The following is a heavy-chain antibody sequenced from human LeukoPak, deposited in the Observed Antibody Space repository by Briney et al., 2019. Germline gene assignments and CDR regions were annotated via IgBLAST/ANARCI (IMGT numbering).Heavy chain of an antibody. D-gene: IGHD7-27*01. J-gene: IGHJ4*02. CDR1: GGSVSDYY. CDR3: ASRKLGNDY. V-gene: IGHV4-59*02. Sequence: SETLSLTCTISGGSVSDYYWSWIRQSPGKVLEWIGYIYHTGSTSYSPSLKSRVTISAGTSQNQFSLKLSSVTAADTAVYYCASRKLGNDYWGQGTLVTVSS. CDR2: IYHTGST.